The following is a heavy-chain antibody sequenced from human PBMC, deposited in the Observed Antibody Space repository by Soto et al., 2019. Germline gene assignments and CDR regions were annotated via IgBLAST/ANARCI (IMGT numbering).Heavy chain of an antibody. CDR2: IYPGDSDT. CDR1: GYSFTSYW. CDR3: ARQEVDSSSWSRCFDY. J-gene: IGHJ4*02. V-gene: IGHV5-51*01. D-gene: IGHD6-13*01. Sequence: GESLKISCKGSGYSFTSYWIGWVRQMPGKGLEWMGIIYPGDSDTRYSPSFQGQVTISADKSISTAYLQWSSLKASDTAMYYCARQEVDSSSWSRCFDYWGQGTLVTVSS.